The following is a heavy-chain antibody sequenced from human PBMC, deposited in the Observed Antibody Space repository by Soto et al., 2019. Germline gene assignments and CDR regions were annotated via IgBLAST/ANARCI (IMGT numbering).Heavy chain of an antibody. D-gene: IGHD1-7*01. CDR3: AGTTSYQWYYMDV. CDR1: GDSVSSNSAA. J-gene: IGHJ6*03. V-gene: IGHV6-1*01. Sequence: QVQLQESGPGLVKPSQTLSLTCAISGDSVSSNSAAWNWIRQSPSRGLEWLGRTYYRSRWYNDYAVTVRSRITVNADTSKNQFSLQLTSVTPEDTAVYYCAGTTSYQWYYMDVWGKGTTVTVSS. CDR2: TYYRSRWYN.